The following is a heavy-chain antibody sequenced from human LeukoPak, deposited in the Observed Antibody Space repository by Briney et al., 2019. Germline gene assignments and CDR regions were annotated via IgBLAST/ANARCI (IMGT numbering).Heavy chain of an antibody. D-gene: IGHD5-24*01. V-gene: IGHV1-18*01. J-gene: IGHJ2*01. CDR3: ARDRRRRLQYWYFDL. CDR2: ISAYNGNT. CDR1: GYTFTSYG. Sequence: RASVKVSCKASGYTFTSYGISWVRQAPGQWLEWMGWISAYNGNTNYAQKLQGRVTMTTDTSTSTAYMELRSLRSDDTAVYYCARDRRRRLQYWYFDLWGRGTLVTVSS.